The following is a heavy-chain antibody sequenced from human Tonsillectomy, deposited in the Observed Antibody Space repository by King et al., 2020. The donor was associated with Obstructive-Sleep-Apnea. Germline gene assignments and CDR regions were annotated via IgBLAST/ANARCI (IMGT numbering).Heavy chain of an antibody. CDR2: ISYDGNNK. J-gene: IGHJ4*02. D-gene: IGHD3-10*01. Sequence: VQLVESGGGVVQPGRSLRLSCAASGFAFTSYGMHWVRQAPGKGLEWVAVISYDGNNKYYADSVKGRFTISRDNSKNTLSLHMNSLRLEYTAVYYCAKDRGFGEKPTLFDYWGQGTLVTVSS. CDR3: AKDRGFGEKPTLFDY. CDR1: GFAFTSYG. V-gene: IGHV3-30*18.